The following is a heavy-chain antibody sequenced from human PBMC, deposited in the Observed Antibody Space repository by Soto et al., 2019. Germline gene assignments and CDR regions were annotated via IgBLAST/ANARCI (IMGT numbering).Heavy chain of an antibody. V-gene: IGHV5-10-1*01. CDR2: IDPSDSYT. J-gene: IGHJ4*02. CDR3: ASACGGDCHGGN. D-gene: IGHD2-21*02. Sequence: PGESLKISCKRSGYSFTSYWISWVRQMPGKGLEWMGRIDPSDSYTNYSPSFQGHVTISADKSISTAHLQWSSLKASDTAMYYCASACGGDCHGGNWGQGTLVTVSS. CDR1: GYSFTSYW.